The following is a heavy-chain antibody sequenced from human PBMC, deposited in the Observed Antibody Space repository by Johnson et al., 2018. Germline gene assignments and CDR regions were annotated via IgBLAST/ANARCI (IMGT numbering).Heavy chain of an antibody. D-gene: IGHD2-2*01. Sequence: EVQLLESGGGVVRPGGSLRLSCAASGFTFDDYGMSWVRQAPGKGLEWVSGINWNGGSTGYADSVKGRFTISRDTAKNSLYLQMNSLRAEDTALYPVARQLGYCSSTSCYHAFDIWGQGTMVTVSS. V-gene: IGHV3-20*01. J-gene: IGHJ3*02. CDR2: INWNGGST. CDR1: GFTFDDYG. CDR3: ARQLGYCSSTSCYHAFDI.